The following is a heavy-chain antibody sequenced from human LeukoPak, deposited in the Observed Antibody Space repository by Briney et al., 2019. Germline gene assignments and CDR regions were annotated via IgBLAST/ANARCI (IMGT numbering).Heavy chain of an antibody. CDR2: ISGSSSFT. J-gene: IGHJ4*02. V-gene: IGHV3-11*03. CDR3: ARWFGSGSYYGY. D-gene: IGHD3-10*01. Sequence: GGSLRLSCAASGFTVSRMYMTWVRQAPGKGLEWVSYISGSSSFTKYADSVKGRFTISRDNAKNSLYLQMSSLRAEDTAVYYCARWFGSGSYYGYWGQGTLVTVSS. CDR1: GFTVSRMY.